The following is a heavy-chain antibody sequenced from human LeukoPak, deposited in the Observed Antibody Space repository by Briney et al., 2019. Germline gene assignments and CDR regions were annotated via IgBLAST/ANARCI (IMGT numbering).Heavy chain of an antibody. Sequence: GGSLRLSCAASGFTFDNYGMHWVRQAPGKGLEWVAIIWFDGSNKYHADSVKGRFTISRDNSKNTLSLQMNSLRAEDTAVYYCARMNYVSSGWGAPFDDWGQGTLVTVSS. CDR3: ARMNYVSSGWGAPFDD. CDR2: IWFDGSNK. J-gene: IGHJ4*02. CDR1: GFTFDNYG. V-gene: IGHV3-33*01. D-gene: IGHD3-16*01.